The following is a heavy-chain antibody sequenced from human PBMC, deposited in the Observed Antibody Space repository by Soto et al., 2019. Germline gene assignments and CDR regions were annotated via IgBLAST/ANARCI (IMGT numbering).Heavy chain of an antibody. V-gene: IGHV4-39*01. Sequence: QLQLQESGPGLVKPSETLSLTCTVSGGSISSSSYYWGWIRQPPGKGLEWIGSIYYSGSTYYNPCLKGRVTMSVDTSKNPFSRELRSVPAADTAVYYCARHGVTEDYWGQGTLVTVSS. CDR1: GGSISSSSYY. CDR3: ARHGVTEDY. J-gene: IGHJ4*02. D-gene: IGHD2-8*01. CDR2: IYYSGST.